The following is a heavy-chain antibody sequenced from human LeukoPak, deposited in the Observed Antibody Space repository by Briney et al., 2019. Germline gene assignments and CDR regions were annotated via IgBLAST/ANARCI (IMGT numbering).Heavy chain of an antibody. CDR1: GFTFSSYA. D-gene: IGHD3-9*01. V-gene: IGHV3-64*01. J-gene: IGHJ4*02. CDR2: ISSNGGST. CDR3: ARGVLTGPGAY. Sequence: GGSLRLSCAASGFTFSSYAMHWVRQAPGKGLEYASAISSNGGSTYYANSVKVRFTISRDNSKNTLYLQMGSLRAEDMAVYYCARGVLTGPGAYWGQGTLVTVSS.